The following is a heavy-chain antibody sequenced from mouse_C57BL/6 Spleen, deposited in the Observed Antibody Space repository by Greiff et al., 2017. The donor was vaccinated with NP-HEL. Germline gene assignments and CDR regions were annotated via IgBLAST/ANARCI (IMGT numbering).Heavy chain of an antibody. CDR2: IYPGGGYT. Sequence: QVQLQQSGAELVRPGTSVKMSCKASGYTFTNYWIGWAKQRPGHGLEWIGDIYPGGGYTNYNEKFKGKATLTADKSSSTAYMQFSSLTSEDSAIYYCARRDGYDGRSTWFAYWGQGTLVTVSA. V-gene: IGHV1-63*01. J-gene: IGHJ3*01. D-gene: IGHD2-2*01. CDR1: GYTFTNYW. CDR3: ARRDGYDGRSTWFAY.